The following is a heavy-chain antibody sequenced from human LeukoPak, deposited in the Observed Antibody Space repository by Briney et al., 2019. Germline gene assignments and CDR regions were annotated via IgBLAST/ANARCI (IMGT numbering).Heavy chain of an antibody. CDR3: AKDESDDYRTHYYGMDV. J-gene: IGHJ6*02. CDR2: ITTSGGST. Sequence: GGSLRLSCTVSGLIFTNSAMSWVRQAPGKGLEWVSAITTSGGSTYYADSVKGRFTISRDNSKNTLYLQMYSLRAEDTAVYYCAKDESDDYRTHYYGMDVWGQGTTVIVSS. D-gene: IGHD4-11*01. CDR1: GLIFTNSA. V-gene: IGHV3-23*01.